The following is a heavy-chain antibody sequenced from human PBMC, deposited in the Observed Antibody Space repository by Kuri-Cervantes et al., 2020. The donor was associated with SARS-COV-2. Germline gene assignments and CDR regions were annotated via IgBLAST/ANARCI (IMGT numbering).Heavy chain of an antibody. Sequence: SVKVSCKASGGTFSSYAISWVRQAPGQGLEWMGGIIPIFGTANYAQKFQGRVTITADESTSTAYMELSSLRSEDTAVYYCAIHNSSPADYYYYYMDVWGKGTTVTVSS. CDR1: GGTFSSYA. V-gene: IGHV1-69*13. J-gene: IGHJ6*03. CDR2: IIPIFGTA. CDR3: AIHNSSPADYYYYYMDV. D-gene: IGHD6-13*01.